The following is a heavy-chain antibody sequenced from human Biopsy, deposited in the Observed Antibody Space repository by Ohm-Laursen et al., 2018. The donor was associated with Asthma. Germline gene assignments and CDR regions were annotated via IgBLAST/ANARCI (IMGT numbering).Heavy chain of an antibody. Sequence: SLRLSCAASGFMFRSSGMHWVRQAPGKGLEWVAVISYDGNHKFYEDSVKGRFTISRDNSKNTLYLQMSSLRTEDTAVYYCAKRRGYSGHDNDYWGQGTLVIVSS. CDR2: ISYDGNHK. CDR3: AKRRGYSGHDNDY. CDR1: GFMFRSSG. J-gene: IGHJ4*02. D-gene: IGHD5-12*01. V-gene: IGHV3-30*18.